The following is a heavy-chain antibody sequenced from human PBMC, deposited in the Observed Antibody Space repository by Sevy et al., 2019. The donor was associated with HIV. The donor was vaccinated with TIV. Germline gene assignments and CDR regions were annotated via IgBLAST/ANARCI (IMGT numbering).Heavy chain of an antibody. D-gene: IGHD3-22*01. CDR1: GGTFSSYA. CDR2: IIPIFGTA. Sequence: ASVKVSCKASGGTFSSYAIGWVRQAPGQGLEWMGGIIPIFGTANYAQKFQGRVTITADESTSTAYMELSSLRSEDTAVYYCARDPHYYDSSGYYYVSGHWYFDLWGRGTLVTVSS. CDR3: ARDPHYYDSSGYYYVSGHWYFDL. J-gene: IGHJ2*01. V-gene: IGHV1-69*13.